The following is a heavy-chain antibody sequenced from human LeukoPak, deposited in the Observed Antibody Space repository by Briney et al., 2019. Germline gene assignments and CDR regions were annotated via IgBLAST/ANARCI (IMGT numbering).Heavy chain of an antibody. CDR2: IYSSGST. CDR3: ATYDQQLAFDN. D-gene: IGHD6-13*01. CDR1: GGSISSNY. Sequence: KPSETLSLTCTVSGGSISSNYWGWIRQPPGKGLEWLGYIYSSGSTNYNPSLKSRVTMSIDTSKKQFSLRLHSVTAADTAVYYCATYDQQLAFDNWGQGTLVTVSS. V-gene: IGHV4-59*12. J-gene: IGHJ4*02.